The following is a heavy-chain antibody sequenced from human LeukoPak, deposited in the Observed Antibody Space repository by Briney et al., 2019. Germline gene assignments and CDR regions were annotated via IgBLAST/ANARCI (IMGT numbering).Heavy chain of an antibody. Sequence: PGGSLRLSCAASGFTFSSYGMHWVRQAPGKGLEWVAVISYDGSNKYYADSVKGRFTISRDNSKNTLYLQMNSLRAEDTAVYYCAKDPNYYDSSGDAFDIWGQGTMVTVSS. CDR1: GFTFSSYG. D-gene: IGHD3-22*01. J-gene: IGHJ3*02. CDR2: ISYDGSNK. CDR3: AKDPNYYDSSGDAFDI. V-gene: IGHV3-30*18.